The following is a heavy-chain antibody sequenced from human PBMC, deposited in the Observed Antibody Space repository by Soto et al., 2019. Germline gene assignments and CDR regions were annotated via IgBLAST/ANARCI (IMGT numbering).Heavy chain of an antibody. CDR2: MNPNSGNT. D-gene: IGHD2-2*01. CDR3: ATEVVPAAKRDF. Sequence: GASVKVSCKASGYTFTSYDSNWVRQATGQGLEWMGWMNPNSGNTGYAQKFQGRVTMTRNTSISTAYMELSSLRSEDTAVYYCATEVVPAAKRDFWGQGTLVPVSS. V-gene: IGHV1-8*01. J-gene: IGHJ4*02. CDR1: GYTFTSYD.